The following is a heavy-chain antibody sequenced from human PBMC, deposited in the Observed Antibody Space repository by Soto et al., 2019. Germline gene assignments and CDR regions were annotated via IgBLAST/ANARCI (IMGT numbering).Heavy chain of an antibody. CDR3: ARSPGITGMRANQYAMDV. CDR2: IIPSFGKP. Sequence: QVQLVQSGVEVKKPGSSVRVSCKAAGDNFNTYAISWVRQAPGQGLEWMGGIIPSFGKPDYAQSFPGRVAISADESTSTAYLELSSLQPEDTAVYYCARSPGITGMRANQYAMDVWGQGTTVTVSS. V-gene: IGHV1-69*01. J-gene: IGHJ6*02. D-gene: IGHD1-20*01. CDR1: GDNFNTYA.